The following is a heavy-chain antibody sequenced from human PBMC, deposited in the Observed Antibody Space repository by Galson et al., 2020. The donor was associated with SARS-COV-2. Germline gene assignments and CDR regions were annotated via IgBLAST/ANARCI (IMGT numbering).Heavy chain of an antibody. CDR1: GFNFNNYA. CDR3: AKSQGLLHISYYNYGLDV. Sequence: QAGGSLRLSCEASGFNFNNYAMHWVRQAPGKGLEWVAFISYEGSITFYADSAMGRFTISRDYSKNTLYLQLSSLRAEDTAVYYCAKSQGLLHISYYNYGLDVWGHGTTVTVSS. D-gene: IGHD3-22*01. V-gene: IGHV3-30*18. CDR2: ISYEGSIT. J-gene: IGHJ6*02.